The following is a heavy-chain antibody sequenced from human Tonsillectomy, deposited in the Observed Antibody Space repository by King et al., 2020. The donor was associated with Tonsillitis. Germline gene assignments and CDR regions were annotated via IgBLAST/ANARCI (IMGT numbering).Heavy chain of an antibody. V-gene: IGHV1-18*01. CDR1: GYMFTTYG. J-gene: IGHJ4*02. D-gene: IGHD6-13*01. CDR3: ARDIGAAAGTSPGY. CDR2: ISAYNGYT. Sequence: QLVQSGAEVKKPGASVKVSCKASGYMFTTYGISWVRQAPGQGLEWMGWISAYNGYTNYAQRLQGRVTMTTDTSTSTAYMELRSLRSDDTAVYYCARDIGAAAGTSPGYWGQGTLVTVSS.